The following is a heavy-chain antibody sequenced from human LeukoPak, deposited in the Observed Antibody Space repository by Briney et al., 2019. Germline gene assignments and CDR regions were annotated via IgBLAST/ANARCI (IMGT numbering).Heavy chain of an antibody. CDR2: ISSSTSYI. V-gene: IGHV3-21*01. Sequence: PGGSLRLSCAASGFTFSTYSMNWVRQAPGKGLEWVSSISSSTSYIYYADSVKGRFAISRDNAKNSLYLQMNSLRAEDTAVYYCARKPFDYWGQGTLVTVSS. CDR1: GFTFSTYS. J-gene: IGHJ4*02. CDR3: ARKPFDY.